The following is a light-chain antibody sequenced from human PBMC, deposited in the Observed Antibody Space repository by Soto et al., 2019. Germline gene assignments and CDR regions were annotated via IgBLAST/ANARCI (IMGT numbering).Light chain of an antibody. Sequence: EPVLTKSPGTLSLSHRARATLSCRASQSVSNNYLAWYQQKPGQAPRLLIYGASNRATGIPDRFSGSGSGTVFTLTGIRLQPEVTAVDECQHDGSSGTFGQGTMVEIK. CDR3: QHDGSSGT. CDR1: QSVSNNY. CDR2: GAS. V-gene: IGKV3-20*01. J-gene: IGKJ1*01.